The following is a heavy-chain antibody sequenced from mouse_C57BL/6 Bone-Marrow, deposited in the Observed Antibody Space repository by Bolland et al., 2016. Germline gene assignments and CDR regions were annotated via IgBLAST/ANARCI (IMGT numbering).Heavy chain of an antibody. D-gene: IGHD1-1*01. CDR3: AGSSYPLDY. V-gene: IGHV1-74*01. Sequence: HPSDSDTNYNQKFKGKATLTVDKSSSTAYMQLSSLTSEDSAVYYCAGSSYPLDYWGQGTLV. J-gene: IGHJ3*01. CDR2: HPSDSDT.